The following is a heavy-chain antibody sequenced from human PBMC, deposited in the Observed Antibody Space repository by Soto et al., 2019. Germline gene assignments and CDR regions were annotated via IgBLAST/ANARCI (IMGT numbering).Heavy chain of an antibody. V-gene: IGHV5-51*01. CDR3: VKSYSVGALDALDI. J-gene: IGHJ3*02. Sequence: GESLKISCKGSGYSFTTYWIGWVRQMPGKGLEWMGIIYPGDSDTRYSPSFEGHVTISADKSISTAYLQWSSLEASDTAVFYCVKSYSVGALDALDIWGQGTMVTVSS. D-gene: IGHD2-21*01. CDR1: GYSFTTYW. CDR2: IYPGDSDT.